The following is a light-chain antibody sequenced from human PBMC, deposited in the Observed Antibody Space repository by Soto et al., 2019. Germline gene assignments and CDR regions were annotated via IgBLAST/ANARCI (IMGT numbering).Light chain of an antibody. J-gene: IGKJ1*01. CDR3: QHYGASPWT. CDR2: GAS. V-gene: IGKV3-20*01. Sequence: DIVLTQSQGTLSVSPGEIATLSCRASQSVSSSYLAWYQQKPGQAPRLLIYGASSRATGIPDRLSGSGSGTDFTLTISRLEPEDFAVYYCQHYGASPWTFGQGTKVDIK. CDR1: QSVSSSY.